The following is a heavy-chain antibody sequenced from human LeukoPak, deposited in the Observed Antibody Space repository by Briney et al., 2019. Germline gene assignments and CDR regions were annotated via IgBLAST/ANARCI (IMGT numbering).Heavy chain of an antibody. CDR1: GLTFSSYA. V-gene: IGHV3-23*01. J-gene: IGHJ4*02. CDR2: ISGSGGIT. CDR3: AKGGSGSYARLNYFDY. D-gene: IGHD1-26*01. Sequence: TGGSLRLSCAASGLTFSSYAMSWVRQAPGKGLEWVSTISGSGGITDYADSVKGRFTISRDNAKNTLCLQMNSLRAEDTAVYYCAKGGSGSYARLNYFDYWGQGTLVTVSS.